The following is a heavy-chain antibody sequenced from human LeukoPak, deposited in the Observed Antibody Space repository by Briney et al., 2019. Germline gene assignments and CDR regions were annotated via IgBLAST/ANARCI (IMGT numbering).Heavy chain of an antibody. Sequence: GGSLRLSCAASGFTFSGSAMHWVRQASGKGLEWVGRIRSKANSYATAYAASVKGRFTIFRDDSKNTAYLQMNSLKTEDTAVYYCSGLGIAAAGTDYWGQGTLVTVSS. J-gene: IGHJ4*02. D-gene: IGHD6-13*01. CDR3: SGLGIAAAGTDY. CDR2: IRSKANSYAT. CDR1: GFTFSGSA. V-gene: IGHV3-73*01.